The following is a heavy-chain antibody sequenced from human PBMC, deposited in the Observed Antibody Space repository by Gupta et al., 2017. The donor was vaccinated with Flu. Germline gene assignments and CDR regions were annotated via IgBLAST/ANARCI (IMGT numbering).Heavy chain of an antibody. V-gene: IGHV3-74*01. D-gene: IGHD3-22*01. CDR2: INGDGSRT. J-gene: IGHJ4*01. Sequence: EVQLVESGGYLVQPGGSLRLSCAASGFPFSHYWMHGVRQAPGKGLVWVSRINGDGSRTNYAHSVKGRATISRDNAKNTLYLQMNSLRAEDTAVYYCTIMYYYDSSGYYGFFNYWGQGTLVTVSS. CDR1: GFPFSHYW. CDR3: TIMYYYDSSGYYGFFNY.